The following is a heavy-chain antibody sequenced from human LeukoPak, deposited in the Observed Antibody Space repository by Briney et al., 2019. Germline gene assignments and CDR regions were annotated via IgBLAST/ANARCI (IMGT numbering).Heavy chain of an antibody. Sequence: GASVKVSCKASGYILSNYGISWVRQAPGQGLEWMGWISGYNGNTYYVQKFQGRVTMTTETSTSTANMELRSLRSDDTAVYYCARVGPHRKMATTRYYFDYWGQGTLVTVSP. V-gene: IGHV1-18*01. CDR1: GYILSNYG. CDR2: ISGYNGNT. CDR3: ARVGPHRKMATTRYYFDY. D-gene: IGHD5-24*01. J-gene: IGHJ4*02.